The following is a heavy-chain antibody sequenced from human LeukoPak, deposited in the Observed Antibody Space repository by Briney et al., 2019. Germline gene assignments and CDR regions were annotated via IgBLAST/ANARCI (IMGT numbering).Heavy chain of an antibody. V-gene: IGHV3-33*01. J-gene: IGHJ4*02. CDR3: ARAGASSEIDY. Sequence: PGGSLRLSCATSGFTFTSYGFHWVRQAPNKGLEWVAVIWFDGSRQYYIDTVRGRFTVSRDNSKNTIYLQMNSLRVEDTAIYYCARAGASSEIDYWGQGTLVTVSS. CDR1: GFTFTSYG. D-gene: IGHD1-26*01. CDR2: IWFDGSRQ.